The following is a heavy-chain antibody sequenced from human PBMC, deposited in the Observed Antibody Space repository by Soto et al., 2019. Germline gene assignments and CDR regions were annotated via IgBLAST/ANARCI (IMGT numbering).Heavy chain of an antibody. CDR1: GVSISSGGYS. J-gene: IGHJ4*02. V-gene: IGHV4-30-2*02. CDR2: IYHSGST. CDR3: ARSFGSWYGASGLDY. Sequence: PSETLSLTCAVSGVSISSGGYSCDWIRQPPGKGLEWIGYIYHSGSTYYNPSLKSRVTISVDTSKNQFSLKLSSVTAADTAVYYCARSFGSWYGASGLDYWGQGTLVTVSS. D-gene: IGHD6-13*01.